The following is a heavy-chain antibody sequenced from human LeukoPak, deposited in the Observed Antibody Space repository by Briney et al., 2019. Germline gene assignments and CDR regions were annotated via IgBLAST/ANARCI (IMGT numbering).Heavy chain of an antibody. CDR1: GFTFSSYA. CDR2: ISYDGSNK. CDR3: ARAGFDY. J-gene: IGHJ4*02. V-gene: IGHV3-30*01. Sequence: GGSLRLSCGASGFTFSSYAMHWVRQAPGKGLEWVAVISYDGSNKYYADSVKRRFTISRDNSKNTLYLQMNSLRAEDTAVYYCARAGFDYWGQGTLVTVSS.